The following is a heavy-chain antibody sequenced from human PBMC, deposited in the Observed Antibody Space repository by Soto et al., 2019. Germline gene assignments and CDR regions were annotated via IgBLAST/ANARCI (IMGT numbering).Heavy chain of an antibody. D-gene: IGHD3-3*01. CDR2: IRSKAYGGTT. V-gene: IGHV3-49*04. CDR1: GFTFGDYA. Sequence: GGSLRLSCTASGFTFGDYAMSWVRQAPGKGLEWVGFIRSKAYGGTTEYAASVKGRFTISRDDSKTIAYLQMKSLKTEDTAVYYCTRQQNYDFWSGYPLYYYYGMDVWGQGTTVTVSS. J-gene: IGHJ6*02. CDR3: TRQQNYDFWSGYPLYYYYGMDV.